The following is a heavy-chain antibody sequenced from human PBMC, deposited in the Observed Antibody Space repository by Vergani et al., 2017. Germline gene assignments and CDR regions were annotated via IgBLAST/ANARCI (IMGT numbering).Heavy chain of an antibody. Sequence: QVQLVQSGAEVKKPGSSVKVSCKASGGTFSSYAISWVRQAPGQGLEWMGGIIPIFGTANYAQKFQGRVPITADESTSTAYMELSSLRSEDTAVYYCARGLLDYYDSSGYHGDAFDIWGQGTMVTVSS. CDR3: ARGLLDYYDSSGYHGDAFDI. J-gene: IGHJ3*02. CDR2: IIPIFGTA. CDR1: GGTFSSYA. V-gene: IGHV1-69*01. D-gene: IGHD3-22*01.